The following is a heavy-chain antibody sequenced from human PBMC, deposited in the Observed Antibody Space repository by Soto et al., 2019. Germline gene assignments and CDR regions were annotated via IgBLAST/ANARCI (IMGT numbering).Heavy chain of an antibody. V-gene: IGHV1-69*06. Sequence: QVQLVQSGAEVKKPGSSVKVSCKASGDTFTTNSLNWVRQAPGQGLEWMGGIIPLVGTTKYAQKYQDRVTITGDKSTNTAYMELSSLRSDDTAVYYCARALLYATTYFDYWGQGTPVTVSS. CDR3: ARALLYATTYFDY. D-gene: IGHD2-8*01. CDR2: IIPLVGTT. CDR1: GDTFTTNS. J-gene: IGHJ4*02.